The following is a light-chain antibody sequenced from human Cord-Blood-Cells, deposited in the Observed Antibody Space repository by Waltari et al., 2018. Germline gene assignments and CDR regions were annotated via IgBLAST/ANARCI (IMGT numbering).Light chain of an antibody. CDR2: DVS. J-gene: IGLJ3*02. CDR1: SSAVGGYNY. V-gene: IGLV2-14*01. Sequence: QSALTQPASVSGSPGHSITIPCTGTSSAVGGYNYVSWYQQPPGKAPKLMIYDVSNRPSGVSNRFSGSKSGNTASLTISGLQAEDEADYYCSSYTSSSTLTFGQGTK. CDR3: SSYTSSSTLT.